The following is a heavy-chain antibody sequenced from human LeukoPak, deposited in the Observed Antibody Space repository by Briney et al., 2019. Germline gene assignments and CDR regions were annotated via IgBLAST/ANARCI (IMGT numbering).Heavy chain of an antibody. CDR3: ARVRRSSWYEAPNWFDP. Sequence: SETLSLTCAVYGGSFSGYYWSWIRQPPGKGLEWIGEINHSGSTNYNPSLKSRVTISVDTSKNQFSLKLSSVTAADTAVYYCARVRRSSWYEAPNWFDPWGQGTLVTVSS. J-gene: IGHJ5*02. D-gene: IGHD6-13*01. CDR1: GGSFSGYY. V-gene: IGHV4-34*01. CDR2: INHSGST.